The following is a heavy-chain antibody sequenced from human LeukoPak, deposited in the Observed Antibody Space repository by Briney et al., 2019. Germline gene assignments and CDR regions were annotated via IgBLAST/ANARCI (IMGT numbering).Heavy chain of an antibody. V-gene: IGHV3-72*01. CDR2: SRDRANGYTP. D-gene: IGHD1-26*01. CDR1: GFTFSGRY. Sequence: GGSLRLSCTASGFTFSGRYMDWVRQAPGKGLEWVGRSRDRANGYTPESAASVRARFTISRDDSETSMYLQMNSLKTEDSAVYYCTRGGTSSVAYYYHMDVWGQGTTVTVSS. J-gene: IGHJ6*02. CDR3: TRGGTSSVAYYYHMDV.